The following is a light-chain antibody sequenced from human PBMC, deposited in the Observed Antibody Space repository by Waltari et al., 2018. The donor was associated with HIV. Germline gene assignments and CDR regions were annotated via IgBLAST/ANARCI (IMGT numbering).Light chain of an antibody. Sequence: EIVITQSPATLSVSPGQSATLSCRASQSLSRSLAWYQHNPGQAPRLLIYDVSTRATGVPARFSGSGSGTDYTLSISGLQAEDFAVYYCQQYYDWPPYTFGQGTTLEIK. V-gene: IGKV3-15*01. CDR3: QQYYDWPPYT. J-gene: IGKJ2*01. CDR2: DVS. CDR1: QSLSRS.